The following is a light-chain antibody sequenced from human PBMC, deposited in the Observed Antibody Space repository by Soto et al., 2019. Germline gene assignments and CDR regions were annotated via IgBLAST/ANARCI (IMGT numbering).Light chain of an antibody. CDR3: CSHAGTDV. J-gene: IGLJ1*01. Sequence: QSALTQPRSVSGSPGQSVTISCTGTSSDVGGYNYVSWYQQHPGKAPKLMIYDVSKRPSGVPDRFSGSKSGNTASLTISGLHSDDEADYYSCSHAGTDVFVTGTKLTVL. CDR1: SSDVGGYNY. V-gene: IGLV2-11*01. CDR2: DVS.